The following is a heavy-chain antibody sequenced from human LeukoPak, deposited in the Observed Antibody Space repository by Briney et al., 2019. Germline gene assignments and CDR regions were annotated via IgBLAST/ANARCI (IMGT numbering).Heavy chain of an antibody. J-gene: IGHJ4*02. D-gene: IGHD2-2*01. CDR3: ARPRYCSSTSCYYIFDY. Sequence: SETLSLTCAVYGGSFSGYYWSWIRQLPGKGLEWIGEINHSGSTNYNPSLKSRVTISVDTSKNQFSLKLSSVTAADTAVYYCARPRYCSSTSCYYIFDYWGQGTLVTVSS. CDR1: GGSFSGYY. V-gene: IGHV4-34*01. CDR2: INHSGST.